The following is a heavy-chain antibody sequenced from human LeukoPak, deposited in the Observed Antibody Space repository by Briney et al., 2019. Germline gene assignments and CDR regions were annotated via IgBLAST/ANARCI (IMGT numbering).Heavy chain of an antibody. V-gene: IGHV3-43D*03. CDR3: AKEGVAAVARVNYYYMDV. Sequence: PGGSLRLSCAASGFTFDDYAMHWVRQAPGKGLEWVSLISWDGGSTYYADSVKGRFTISRDNSKNSLYLQMNSLRAEDTALYYCAKEGVAAVARVNYYYMDVWGKGTTVTVSS. CDR2: ISWDGGST. CDR1: GFTFDDYA. D-gene: IGHD6-13*01. J-gene: IGHJ6*03.